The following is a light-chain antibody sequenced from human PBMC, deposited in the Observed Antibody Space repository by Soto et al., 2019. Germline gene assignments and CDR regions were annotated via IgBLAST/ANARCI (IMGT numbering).Light chain of an antibody. CDR1: HTISSSY. CDR2: GIS. CDR3: QHFGSSRGT. Sequence: EIVLTQSPGTLSLSPGERATLSCRASHTISSSYLAWYQQKPGQAPRLLMYGISRRATGIPDRFSGSGSGTDFTLTISRLEPEDLAVYYCQHFGSSRGTVGQGTKGDIK. J-gene: IGKJ1*01. V-gene: IGKV3-20*01.